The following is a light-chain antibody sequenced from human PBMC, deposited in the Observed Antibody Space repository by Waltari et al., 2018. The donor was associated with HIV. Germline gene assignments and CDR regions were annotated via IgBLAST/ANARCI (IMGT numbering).Light chain of an antibody. Sequence: DIVMTQSPDSLAVSLGERAAINCKSSQSVLYSSDNKNYLAWYQQRPGQPPKLLIYWASTRESGVPDRFSGSGSGTDFTLTISSLQAEDVAVYYCQQSYSPPVTFGGGTKVEIK. J-gene: IGKJ4*01. CDR2: WAS. V-gene: IGKV4-1*01. CDR3: QQSYSPPVT. CDR1: QSVLYSSDNKNY.